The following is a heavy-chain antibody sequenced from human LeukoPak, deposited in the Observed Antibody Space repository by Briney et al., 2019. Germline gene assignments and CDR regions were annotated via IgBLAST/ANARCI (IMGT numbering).Heavy chain of an antibody. Sequence: PGGSLRLSCAASGFTFSSYGMHWVRQAPGKGLEWVSYISSSSSTIYYADSVKGRFTISRDNAKNSLYLQMNSLRAEDTAVYYCARVLFEWSMDVWGKGTTVTVSS. J-gene: IGHJ6*03. CDR2: ISSSSSTI. D-gene: IGHD3-9*01. V-gene: IGHV3-48*04. CDR3: ARVLFEWSMDV. CDR1: GFTFSSYG.